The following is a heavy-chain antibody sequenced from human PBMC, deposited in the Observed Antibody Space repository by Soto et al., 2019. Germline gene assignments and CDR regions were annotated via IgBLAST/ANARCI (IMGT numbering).Heavy chain of an antibody. Sequence: ASVKVFCKASGYTFTGYYMHWVRQTPGQVLEWMGWINPNSGGTNYAQKFQGRVTMTRDTSISTAYMELSRLRSDDTAVYYCARDLGSGYYDSSGYYVGPYAFDIWGQGTMVTVSS. D-gene: IGHD3-22*01. CDR3: ARDLGSGYYDSSGYYVGPYAFDI. V-gene: IGHV1-2*02. J-gene: IGHJ3*02. CDR2: INPNSGGT. CDR1: GYTFTGYY.